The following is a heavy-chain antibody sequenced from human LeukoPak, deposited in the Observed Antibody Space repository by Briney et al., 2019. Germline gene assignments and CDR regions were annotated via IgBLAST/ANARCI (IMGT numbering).Heavy chain of an antibody. CDR1: GGSISSSSYL. CDR3: ARDLTWGDFWSGIKGWDAFDI. D-gene: IGHD3-3*01. CDR2: IYYSGST. V-gene: IGHV4-39*07. Sequence: SETLSLTCTVSGGSISSSSYLWGWIRQPPGKGLEWIGSIYYSGSTYYNPSLKSRVTISVDTSKNQFSLKLSSVTAADTAVYYCARDLTWGDFWSGIKGWDAFDIWGQGTMVTVSS. J-gene: IGHJ3*02.